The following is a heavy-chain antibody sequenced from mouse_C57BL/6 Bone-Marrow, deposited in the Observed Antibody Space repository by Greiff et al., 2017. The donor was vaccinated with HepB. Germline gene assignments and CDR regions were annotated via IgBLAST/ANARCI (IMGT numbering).Heavy chain of an antibody. CDR2: IDPENGDT. V-gene: IGHV14-4*01. J-gene: IGHJ3*01. CDR3: TTDAWFAY. CDR1: GFNIKDDY. Sequence: EVKVVESGAELVRPGASVKLSCTASGFNIKDDYMHWVKQRPEQGLEWIGWIDPENGDTEYASKFQGKATITADTSSNTAYLQLSSLTSEDTAVYYCTTDAWFAYWGQGTLVTVSA.